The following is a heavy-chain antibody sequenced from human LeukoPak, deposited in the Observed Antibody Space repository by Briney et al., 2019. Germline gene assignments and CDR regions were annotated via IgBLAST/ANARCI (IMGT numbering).Heavy chain of an antibody. V-gene: IGHV3-23*01. CDR3: AKDGAQPGFFFDS. Sequence: GGSLRLSCVGSGFTFTDYALSWVRQAPGKGLEWVSAVTDSGGDTLYADSVRGRFTIYRDNLRNILYLQMHDPRVDDTAVYFCAKDGAQPGFFFDSWGQGALVTVSS. J-gene: IGHJ4*02. CDR2: VTDSGGDT. CDR1: GFTFTDYA. D-gene: IGHD1-26*01.